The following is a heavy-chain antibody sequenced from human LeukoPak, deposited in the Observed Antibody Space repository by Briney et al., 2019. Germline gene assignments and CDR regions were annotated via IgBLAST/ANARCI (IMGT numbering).Heavy chain of an antibody. D-gene: IGHD3-22*01. V-gene: IGHV4-4*02. CDR2: IYHSGST. Sequence: SETLSLTCAVSGGSISSSNWWSWVRQPPGKGLEWIGEIYHSGSTNYNPSLKSRVTISVDTSKNQFSLQLNSVTAADTAVYYCASPAPYESSGYYKLWGQGILVTVSS. J-gene: IGHJ4*02. CDR3: ASPAPYESSGYYKL. CDR1: GGSISSSNW.